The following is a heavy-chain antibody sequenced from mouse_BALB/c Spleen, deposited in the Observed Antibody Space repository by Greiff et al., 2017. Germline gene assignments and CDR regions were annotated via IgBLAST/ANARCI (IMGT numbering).Heavy chain of an antibody. CDR3: AIRLGSSLYYAMDY. D-gene: IGHD1-1*01. J-gene: IGHJ4*01. V-gene: IGHV14-3*02. CDR1: GFNIKDTY. Sequence: EVQLQQSGAELVKPGASVTLSCTASGFNIKDTYMHWVKQRPEQGLEWIGMIDPANGNTKYDPKFQGKATITADTSSNTAYLQLSSLTSEDTAVYYGAIRLGSSLYYAMDYWGQGTSVTVSS. CDR2: IDPANGNT.